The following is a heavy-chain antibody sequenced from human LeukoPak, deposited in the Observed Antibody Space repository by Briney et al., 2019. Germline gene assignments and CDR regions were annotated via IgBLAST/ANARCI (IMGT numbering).Heavy chain of an antibody. CDR3: ARDRGVRGVINGAFDI. CDR2: IIPIFGTA. J-gene: IGHJ3*02. CDR1: GGTFSSYA. D-gene: IGHD3-10*01. Sequence: ASVKVSCKASGGTFSSYAISWVRQAPGQGLEWMGGIIPIFGTANYAQKFQGRVTITADESTSTAYMELSSLRSEDTAVYYCARDRGVRGVINGAFDIWGQGAMATVSS. V-gene: IGHV1-69*01.